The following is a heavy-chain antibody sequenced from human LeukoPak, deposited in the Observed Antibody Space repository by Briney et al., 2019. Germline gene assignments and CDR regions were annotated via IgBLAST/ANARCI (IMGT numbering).Heavy chain of an antibody. Sequence: SETLSLTCTVSGGSISSSSYYWGWIRQPPGKGLEWIGSIYYSGRTYYNPSLKSRVTISVDTSKNQFSLKLSSVTAADTAVYFCTRAPEFSYGAFDYWGQGTLVTVSS. CDR3: TRAPEFSYGAFDY. CDR2: IYYSGRT. J-gene: IGHJ4*02. D-gene: IGHD5-18*01. CDR1: GGSISSSSYY. V-gene: IGHV4-39*07.